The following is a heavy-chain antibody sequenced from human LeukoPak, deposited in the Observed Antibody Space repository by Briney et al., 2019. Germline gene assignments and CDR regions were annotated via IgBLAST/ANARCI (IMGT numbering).Heavy chain of an antibody. Sequence: SGTRSLTCAVSGGSISSSNWWSWVRQPPGKGLEWIGEIYHSGSTNYNPSLKSRVTISVDKSKNQFSLKLSSVTAADTAVYYCASLGRRATTVDYWGQGTLVTVSS. J-gene: IGHJ4*02. CDR2: IYHSGST. D-gene: IGHD1-26*01. CDR1: GGSISSSNW. V-gene: IGHV4-4*02. CDR3: ASLGRRATTVDY.